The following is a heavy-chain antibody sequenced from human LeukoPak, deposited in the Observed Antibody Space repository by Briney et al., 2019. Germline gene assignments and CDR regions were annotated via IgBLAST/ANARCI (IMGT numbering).Heavy chain of an antibody. V-gene: IGHV4-34*01. CDR1: GGSFSGYY. J-gene: IGHJ5*02. D-gene: IGHD1-14*01. CDR2: INHSGST. Sequence: SSETLSLTCAVYGGSFSGYYWSWIRQPPGKGLKWIGEINHSGSTNYNPSLKSRVTISVDTSKNQFSLKLNSVTAADTAVYYCANGFPNRTCFDPWGQGTLVTVSS. CDR3: ANGFPNRTCFDP.